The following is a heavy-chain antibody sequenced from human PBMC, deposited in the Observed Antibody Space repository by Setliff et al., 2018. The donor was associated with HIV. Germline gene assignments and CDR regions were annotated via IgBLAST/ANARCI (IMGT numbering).Heavy chain of an antibody. V-gene: IGHV3-30*14. D-gene: IGHD3-3*01. CDR1: GFTFSSYA. CDR3: ARVYYSFWYGYFLYWYFDL. Sequence: GGSLRLSCAASGFTFSSYAMHWVRQAPGKGLEWVAIISYDGSSKYYADSVKGRFTISRDNSINVVYLHMHRLIAEDTAVYFCARVYYSFWYGYFLYWYFDLWGRGALVTVSS. J-gene: IGHJ2*01. CDR2: ISYDGSSK.